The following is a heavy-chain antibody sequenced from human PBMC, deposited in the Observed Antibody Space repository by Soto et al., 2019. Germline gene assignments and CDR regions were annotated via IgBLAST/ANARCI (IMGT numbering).Heavy chain of an antibody. CDR3: ARVSPSICGCGNCYRLDSYFDS. CDR2: IIPLFGTP. D-gene: IGHD2-21*01. Sequence: QVQLVQSGAEVKKPGSSLKVSCKTSGVTFSTSGISWVRQGPGQGLEWMGGIIPLFGTPKYARKFHGRVSITADDSAHTSYLELIGLSSDDTAIYYCARVSPSICGCGNCYRLDSYFDSWGQGSQVGVSS. J-gene: IGHJ4*03. V-gene: IGHV1-69*01. CDR1: GVTFSTSG.